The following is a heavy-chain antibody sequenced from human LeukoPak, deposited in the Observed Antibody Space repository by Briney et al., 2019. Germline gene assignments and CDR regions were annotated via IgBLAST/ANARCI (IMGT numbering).Heavy chain of an antibody. J-gene: IGHJ4*02. CDR2: IYPSGST. Sequence: SEILSLTCTVSGGSISSYYWSWIRQPAGKGLEWIGRIYPSGSTNYNPSLKSRVTMSVDTSKNQFSLKLSSVTAADTAVYYCARVAYYYGSGSYEDYYFDYWGQGTLVTVSS. V-gene: IGHV4-4*07. CDR1: GGSISSYY. CDR3: ARVAYYYGSGSYEDYYFDY. D-gene: IGHD3-10*01.